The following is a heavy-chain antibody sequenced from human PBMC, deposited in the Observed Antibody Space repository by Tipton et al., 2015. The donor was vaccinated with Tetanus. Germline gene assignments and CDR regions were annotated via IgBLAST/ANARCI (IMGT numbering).Heavy chain of an antibody. CDR1: GGSVNSDDYY. D-gene: IGHD3-16*01. Sequence: TLSLTCTASGGSVNSDDYYWTWIRQHPGKGLDWIGYIFHTGGADYNPSLKSRATISIDTSKNQFSLKLSSVTAADTAVYYCARVDDSVWGSPFDPWGQGVLVTVSS. J-gene: IGHJ5*02. V-gene: IGHV4-31*03. CDR2: IFHTGGA. CDR3: ARVDDSVWGSPFDP.